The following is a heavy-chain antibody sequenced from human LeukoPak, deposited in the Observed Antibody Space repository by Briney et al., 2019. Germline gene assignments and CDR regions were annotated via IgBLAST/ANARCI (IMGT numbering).Heavy chain of an antibody. CDR3: ARVASRSGSHHSRAWAFDI. J-gene: IGHJ3*02. CDR2: IIPIFGTA. Sequence: VASVKVSCKASGGTFSSYAISWVRQAPGQGLEWMGGIIPIFGTANYAQKFQGRVTITADKSTSTAYMELSSLRSEDTAVYYCARVASRSGSHHSRAWAFDIWGQGTMVTVSS. D-gene: IGHD1-26*01. CDR1: GGTFSSYA. V-gene: IGHV1-69*06.